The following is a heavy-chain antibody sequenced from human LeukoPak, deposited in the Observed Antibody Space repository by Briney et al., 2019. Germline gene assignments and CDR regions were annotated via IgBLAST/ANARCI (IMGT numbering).Heavy chain of an antibody. CDR2: ISTTSDYI. J-gene: IGHJ4*02. V-gene: IGHV3-21*01. CDR3: ARGGVYSQGFDY. D-gene: IGHD5/OR15-5a*01. CDR1: GFTFSSYS. Sequence: PGGSLRLSCAASGFTFSSYSMNWVRQAPGKGLEWVLSISTTSDYIYYADSLKGRLTISRDNAKNSLYLQMNSLRAEDTAVYYCARGGVYSQGFDYWGQGTLVSVSS.